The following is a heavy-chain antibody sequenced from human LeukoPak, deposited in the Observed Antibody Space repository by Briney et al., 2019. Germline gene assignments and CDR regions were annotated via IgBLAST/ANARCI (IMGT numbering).Heavy chain of an antibody. V-gene: IGHV1-46*04. D-gene: IGHD3-22*01. CDR3: ARDLRPYVYMIVVPNFDY. CDR2: INPSVGST. J-gene: IGHJ4*02. Sequence: GASVKVSCKASGYTFTSYYMHWVRQAPGQGLEWVGIINPSVGSTSYAPKLQGRVTMTRDTSTNTVYMELSSLRSEDTAVYYCARDLRPYVYMIVVPNFDYWGQGTLVTVSS. CDR1: GYTFTSYY.